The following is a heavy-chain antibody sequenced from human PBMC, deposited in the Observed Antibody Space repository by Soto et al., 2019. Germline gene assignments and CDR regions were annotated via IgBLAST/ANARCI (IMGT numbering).Heavy chain of an antibody. V-gene: IGHV3-72*01. CDR2: TRNKANSYTT. Sequence: EVQLVESGGGLVQPGGSLRLSCAASGFTFSDHYMDWVRQAPGKGLEWVGRTRNKANSYTTEYAASVKGSFTISRDDSKNSLYLQMNSLKTEDTAVYYCTSRDSGSYGARLDYWGQGTLVTVSS. CDR1: GFTFSDHY. J-gene: IGHJ4*02. D-gene: IGHD1-26*01. CDR3: TSRDSGSYGARLDY.